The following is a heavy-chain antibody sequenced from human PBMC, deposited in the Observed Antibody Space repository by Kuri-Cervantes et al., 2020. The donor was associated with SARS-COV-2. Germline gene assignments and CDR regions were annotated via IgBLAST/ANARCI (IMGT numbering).Heavy chain of an antibody. CDR2: IRSKAYGGTT. D-gene: IGHD3-3*01. CDR3: TRDDFWSGVADY. V-gene: IGHV3-49*04. CDR1: GFTFGGYA. J-gene: IGHJ4*02. Sequence: GGSLRLSCTASGFTFGGYAMSWVRQAPGKGLEWVGFIRSKAYGGTTEYAASVKGRFTISRDDSKSIAYLQMNSLKTEDTAVYYCTRDDFWSGVADYWGQGTLVTVSS.